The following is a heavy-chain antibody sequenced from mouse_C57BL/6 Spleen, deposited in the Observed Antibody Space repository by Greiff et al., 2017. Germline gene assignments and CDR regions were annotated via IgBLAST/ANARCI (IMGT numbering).Heavy chain of an antibody. CDR1: GYTFTSYW. CDR2: IDPSDSYT. Sequence: VQLQQPGAELVMPGASVKLSCKASGYTFTSYWMHWVKQRPGQGLEWIGEIDPSDSYTNYNQKFKGKSTLTVDKSSRTAYMQLSSLTSEDSAVYYCARYHEGYAMDYWGQGTSVTVSS. CDR3: ARYHEGYAMDY. J-gene: IGHJ4*01. V-gene: IGHV1-69*01.